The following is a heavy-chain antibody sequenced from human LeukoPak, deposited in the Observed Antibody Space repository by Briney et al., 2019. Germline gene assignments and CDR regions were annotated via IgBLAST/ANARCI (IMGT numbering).Heavy chain of an antibody. CDR2: ISGSGGST. V-gene: IGHV3-23*01. J-gene: IGHJ6*03. CDR3: AAHTRNYYYYYYMDV. D-gene: IGHD1-1*01. CDR1: GFTFSSYA. Sequence: PGGSLRLSCAASGFTFSSYAMSWVRQAPGKGLEWVSAISGSGGSTYYADSVKGRFTISRDNSKKTLYLQMNSLRAEDTAVYYCAAHTRNYYYYYYMDVWGKGTTVTVSS.